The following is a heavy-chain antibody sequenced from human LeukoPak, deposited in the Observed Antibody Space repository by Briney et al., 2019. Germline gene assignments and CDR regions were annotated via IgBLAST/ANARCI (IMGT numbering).Heavy chain of an antibody. Sequence: SETLCLTCTVSGGSISSGGYYWIWIRQPAVKGLEWIGRIYTSGSTNYNPSLKSRVTISVDTSKNQFSLKLSSVTAADTAVYYCARGRAWELLQWVSAFDIWGQGTMVTVSS. J-gene: IGHJ3*02. CDR3: ARGRAWELLQWVSAFDI. V-gene: IGHV4-61*02. CDR2: IYTSGST. D-gene: IGHD1-26*01. CDR1: GGSISSGGYY.